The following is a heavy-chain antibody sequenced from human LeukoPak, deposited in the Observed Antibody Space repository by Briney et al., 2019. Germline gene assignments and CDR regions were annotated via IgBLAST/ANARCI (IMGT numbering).Heavy chain of an antibody. Sequence: SQTLSLTSTVSGGSISSGDYYWSWIRQPPGKGLEWIGYIYYSGSTYYNPSLKSRVTISVDTSKNQFSLKLSSVTAADTAVYYCARVMYYYDSSGYSGGDFDYWGQGTLVTVSS. J-gene: IGHJ4*02. CDR1: GGSISSGDYY. V-gene: IGHV4-30-4*01. CDR2: IYYSGST. CDR3: ARVMYYYDSSGYSGGDFDY. D-gene: IGHD3-22*01.